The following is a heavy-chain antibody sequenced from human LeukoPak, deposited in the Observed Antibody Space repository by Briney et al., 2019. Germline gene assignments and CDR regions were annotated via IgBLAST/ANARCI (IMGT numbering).Heavy chain of an antibody. Sequence: PGGSLRLSCAASGLILSSYVMSWVRQAPGKGLEWVSSISSSSSYIYYADSVKGRFTISRDNAKNSLYLQMNSLRAEDTAVYYCARRDSSSWYGVFDYWGQGTLVTVSS. CDR2: ISSSSSYI. CDR1: GLILSSYV. J-gene: IGHJ4*02. V-gene: IGHV3-21*01. CDR3: ARRDSSSWYGVFDY. D-gene: IGHD6-13*01.